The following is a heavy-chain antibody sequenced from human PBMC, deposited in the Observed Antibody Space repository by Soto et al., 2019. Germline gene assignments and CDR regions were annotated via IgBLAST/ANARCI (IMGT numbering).Heavy chain of an antibody. CDR2: IYYSGST. Sequence: SETLSLTCTVSGGSISSGGYYWSWIRQHPGKGLEWIGYIYYSGSTYYNPSLKSRVTISVDTSKNQFSLKLSSVTAADTAVYYCAREYYSNNFDYWGQGTLVTVSS. V-gene: IGHV4-31*03. CDR3: AREYYSNNFDY. CDR1: GGSISSGGYY. D-gene: IGHD4-4*01. J-gene: IGHJ4*02.